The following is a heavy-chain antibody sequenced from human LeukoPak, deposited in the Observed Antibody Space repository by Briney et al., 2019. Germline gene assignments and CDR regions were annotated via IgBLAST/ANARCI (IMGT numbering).Heavy chain of an antibody. J-gene: IGHJ4*02. CDR3: AMNYYDSSGTHY. Sequence: GGSLRLSCAASGFTFDDYGMGWVRQAPGKGLEWVSGINWNGGSTGYADSVKGRFTISRDNAKNSLYLQMNSLRAEDTALYYCAMNYYDSSGTHYWGQGTLVTVSS. CDR1: GFTFDDYG. D-gene: IGHD3-22*01. V-gene: IGHV3-20*04. CDR2: INWNGGST.